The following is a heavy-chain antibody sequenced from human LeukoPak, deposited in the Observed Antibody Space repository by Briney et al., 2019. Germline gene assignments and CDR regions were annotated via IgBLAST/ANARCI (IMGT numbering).Heavy chain of an antibody. D-gene: IGHD4-23*01. Sequence: PGGSLRLSCAASGFAFDDYAMHWVRQAPGKGLEWVSGISWNSGSIGYADSVKGRFTISRDNAKNSLYLQMNSLRAEDTALYYCAKDLLTVVTDLGYFDLWGRGTLVTVSS. J-gene: IGHJ2*01. CDR3: AKDLLTVVTDLGYFDL. CDR1: GFAFDDYA. V-gene: IGHV3-9*01. CDR2: ISWNSGSI.